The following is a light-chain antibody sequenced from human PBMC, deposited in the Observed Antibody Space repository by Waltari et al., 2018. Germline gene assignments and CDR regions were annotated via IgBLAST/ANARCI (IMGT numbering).Light chain of an antibody. CDR1: SSDVGGYNY. CDR3: SSYTSSSVV. V-gene: IGLV2-14*01. Sequence: QSALTQPASVSGSPGQSITISCTGTSSDVGGYNYVSWYQQHPGKAPKLMIYDVSKRPSGVSNRFSSSKSGNTASLTISGLQAEDEAYYYCSSYTSSSVVFGGGTKLTVL. J-gene: IGLJ2*01. CDR2: DVS.